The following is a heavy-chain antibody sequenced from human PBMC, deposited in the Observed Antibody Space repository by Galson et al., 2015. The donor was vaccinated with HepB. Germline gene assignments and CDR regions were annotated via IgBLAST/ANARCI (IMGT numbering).Heavy chain of an antibody. CDR2: IRAGGGNT. Sequence: SLRLSCAGSGFTFSNYDMSWVRQAPGKGLEWVSAIRAGGGNTYYADSVKGRFTISRDNPKNTLYLQMNSLRADDTAVYYCSFWSGYSFLTFWGQGTLVPVSS. V-gene: IGHV3-23*01. CDR1: GFTFSNYD. D-gene: IGHD5-18*01. J-gene: IGHJ4*02. CDR3: SFWSGYSFLTF.